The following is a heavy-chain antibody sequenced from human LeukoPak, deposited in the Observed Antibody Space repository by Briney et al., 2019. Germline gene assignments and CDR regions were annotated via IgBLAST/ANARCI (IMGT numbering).Heavy chain of an antibody. Sequence: GALRLSCAASGFTFSDYYMSWIRQAPGKGLEWVSYISSSGSTIYYADSVKGRFTISRDNAKNSLYLQMNSLRAEDTAVYYCARDSEGVTGTTSWFDPWGQGTLVTVSS. J-gene: IGHJ5*02. V-gene: IGHV3-11*04. CDR2: ISSSGSTI. CDR3: ARDSEGVTGTTSWFDP. D-gene: IGHD1-7*01. CDR1: GFTFSDYY.